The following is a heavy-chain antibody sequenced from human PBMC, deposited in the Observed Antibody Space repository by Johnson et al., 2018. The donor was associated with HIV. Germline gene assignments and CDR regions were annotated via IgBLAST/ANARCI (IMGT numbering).Heavy chain of an antibody. V-gene: IGHV3-30*04. Sequence: QVQLVESGGGVVQPGRSLRLSCAASGFTFSSYAMHWVRQAPGKGLEWVAVISYDGSNKYYADSVKGRFRISRDHAKNALHLQMNSLRAEDTAVYYCARDSSSWYPPEDAFDIWGQGTMVTVSS. J-gene: IGHJ3*02. D-gene: IGHD6-13*01. CDR2: ISYDGSNK. CDR1: GFTFSSYA. CDR3: ARDSSSWYPPEDAFDI.